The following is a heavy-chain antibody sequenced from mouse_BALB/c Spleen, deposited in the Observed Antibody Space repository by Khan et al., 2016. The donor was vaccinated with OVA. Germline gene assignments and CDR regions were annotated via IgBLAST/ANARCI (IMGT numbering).Heavy chain of an antibody. CDR1: GYSITSDYA. CDR3: ARDGSRYNYAMDY. CDR2: ISSSGST. Sequence: EVQLQESGPGLVKPSQSLSLTCTVTGYSITSDYAWNWIRQFPGNKLEWMGYISSSGSTNYNPVLKSRIFITRNTYKNQFLLQLNSVTTEDTATYYCARDGSRYNYAMDYWGQGTSVTVSS. V-gene: IGHV3-2*02. D-gene: IGHD2-3*01. J-gene: IGHJ4*01.